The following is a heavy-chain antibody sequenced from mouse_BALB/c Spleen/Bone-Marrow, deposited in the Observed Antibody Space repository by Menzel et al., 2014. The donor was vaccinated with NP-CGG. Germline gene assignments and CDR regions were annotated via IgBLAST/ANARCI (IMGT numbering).Heavy chain of an antibody. CDR3: ASYYYGSYGFAY. V-gene: IGHV14-3*02. D-gene: IGHD1-1*01. CDR1: GFNIKDTY. CDR2: IDPANGNT. Sequence: EVQVVESGAELVKPGASVKLSCTASGFNIKDTYMHWVKQRPEQGLEWIGRIDPANGNTKYDPKFQGKATITADTSSNTAYLQLSSLTSEDTAVYYCASYYYGSYGFAYWGQGILVTVSA. J-gene: IGHJ3*01.